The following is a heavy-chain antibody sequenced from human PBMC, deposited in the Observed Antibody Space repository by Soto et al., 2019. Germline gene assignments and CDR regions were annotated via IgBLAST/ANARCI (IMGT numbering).Heavy chain of an antibody. V-gene: IGHV2-5*02. CDR3: THYAGSRIDY. Sequence: QITLKESGPTLVKPTQTLTLTCTFSGFSLSTSGVGVGWIRQPPGKALDWLALIYWDDDERYSPSLKSRLTITKDTFKNHVVLTMTHMDPVDTATYYCTHYAGSRIDYWGQGTLVTVSS. J-gene: IGHJ4*02. D-gene: IGHD3-10*01. CDR1: GFSLSTSGVG. CDR2: IYWDDDE.